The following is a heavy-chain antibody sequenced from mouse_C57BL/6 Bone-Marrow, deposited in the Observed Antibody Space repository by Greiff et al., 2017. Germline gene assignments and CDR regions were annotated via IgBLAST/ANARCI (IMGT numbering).Heavy chain of an antibody. J-gene: IGHJ4*01. V-gene: IGHV14-4*01. CDR2: IDPENGDT. CDR1: GFNIKDDY. Sequence: VQLQQSGAELVRPGASVKLSCTASGFNIKDDYMHWVKQRPEQGLEWIGWIDPENGDTEYASKFQGKATITADTSSNTAYLQLSGLTTEATAVYYCSKRGYAMDYWGQGTSVTVSS. CDR3: SKRGYAMDY.